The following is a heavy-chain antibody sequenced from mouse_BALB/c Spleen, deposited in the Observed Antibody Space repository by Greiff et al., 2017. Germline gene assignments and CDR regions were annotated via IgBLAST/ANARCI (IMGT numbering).Heavy chain of an antibody. J-gene: IGHJ4*01. CDR2: ISYSGST. V-gene: IGHV3-2*02. CDR3: ARDGSPYYYAMDY. CDR1: GYSITSDYA. D-gene: IGHD2-3*01. Sequence: DVKLQESGPGLVKPSQSLSLTCTVTGYSITSDYAWNWIRQFPGNKLEWMGYISYSGSTSYNPSLKSRISITRDTSKNQFFLQLNSVTTEDTATYYCARDGSPYYYAMDYWGQGTSVTVSS.